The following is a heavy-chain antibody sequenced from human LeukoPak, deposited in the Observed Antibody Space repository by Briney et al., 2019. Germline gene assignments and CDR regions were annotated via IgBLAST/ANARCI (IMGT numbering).Heavy chain of an antibody. V-gene: IGHV4-39*01. Sequence: SETLSLTCTVSGDSISITNDYWGWIRQPPGKGLEWIGSIYYSGDTYYNPSLKSRRVTISVDTSKNQFSLRLSSVTAADTAVYYCARHQWHYYYYMGVWGKGSTVTVSS. CDR3: ARHQWHYYYYMGV. CDR1: GDSISITNDY. D-gene: IGHD6-19*01. CDR2: IYYSGDT. J-gene: IGHJ6*03.